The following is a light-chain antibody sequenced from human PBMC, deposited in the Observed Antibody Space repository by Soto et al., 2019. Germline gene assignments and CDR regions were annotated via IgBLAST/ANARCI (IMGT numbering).Light chain of an antibody. CDR3: QQYNYYYWT. CDR2: DVS. CDR1: QSISRR. Sequence: DIQMTHSPSTLSASVGDRVIITCRASQSISRRLAWYQQKPGKAPRLLIYDVSTLESGVPSRFSGSGSGTEFTLTISGLQHDDFGPYYCQQYNYYYWTLRQGTKA. V-gene: IGKV1-5*01. J-gene: IGKJ1*01.